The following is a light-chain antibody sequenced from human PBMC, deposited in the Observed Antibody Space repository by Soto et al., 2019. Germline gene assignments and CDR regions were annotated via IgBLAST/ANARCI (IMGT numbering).Light chain of an antibody. J-gene: IGKJ4*01. Sequence: EIVLTQSPATLSLSPGERATLSRRASQSVSSYLAWYQQKPGQAPRLLIYDASTRATGIPARFSGSGSGTDFTLTISSLEPEDFAVYYCQQRSNWSPVLTFGGGTKVEI. CDR1: QSVSSY. V-gene: IGKV3-11*01. CDR3: QQRSNWSPVLT. CDR2: DAS.